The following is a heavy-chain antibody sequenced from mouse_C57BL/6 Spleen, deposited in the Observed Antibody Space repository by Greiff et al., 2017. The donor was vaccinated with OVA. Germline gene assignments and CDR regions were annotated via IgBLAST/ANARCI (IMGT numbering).Heavy chain of an antibody. CDR3: ARRYYGSSYEFAY. D-gene: IGHD1-1*01. Sequence: VQLQQSGPELVKPGASVKIPCKASGYTFTDYNMDWVKQSHGKSLEWIGDINPNNGGTIYNQKFKGKATLTVDKSSSTAYMELRSLTSEDTAVYYCARRYYGSSYEFAYWGQGTLVTVSA. CDR1: GYTFTDYN. CDR2: INPNNGGT. J-gene: IGHJ3*01. V-gene: IGHV1-18*01.